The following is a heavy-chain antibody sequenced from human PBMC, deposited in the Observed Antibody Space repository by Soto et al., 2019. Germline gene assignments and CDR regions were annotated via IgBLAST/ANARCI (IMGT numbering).Heavy chain of an antibody. V-gene: IGHV3-9*01. CDR2: ITWDSGNI. Sequence: EVQLVESGGGLVRPGRSLRLSCTASGFTFDDYAMHWVRQAPGRGPEWVSGITWDSGNIAYADSVKGRFTIARDDDNKSLYLQTNSLRPEDTALYSCVKDSYADFHRVLSTAEYFFDYWGYGTLVTVSS. CDR1: GFTFDDYA. J-gene: IGHJ4*01. D-gene: IGHD2-2*01. CDR3: VKDSYADFHRVLSTAEYFFDY.